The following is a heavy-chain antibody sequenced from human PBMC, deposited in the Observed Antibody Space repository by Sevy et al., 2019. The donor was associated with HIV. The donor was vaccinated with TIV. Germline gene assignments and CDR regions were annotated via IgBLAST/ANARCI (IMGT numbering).Heavy chain of an antibody. Sequence: APVKVSCKASGYIFTDYYIHWVRQAPGQGLEWMAWINSDSGVTNYAQRFQGGVTVTRDTSLSTAYLELSRLKSNDTAIYYCARLTTIATSDIYGMDVWGQGTTVTVSS. CDR1: GYIFTDYY. V-gene: IGHV1-2*02. CDR2: INSDSGVT. J-gene: IGHJ6*02. D-gene: IGHD4-17*01. CDR3: ARLTTIATSDIYGMDV.